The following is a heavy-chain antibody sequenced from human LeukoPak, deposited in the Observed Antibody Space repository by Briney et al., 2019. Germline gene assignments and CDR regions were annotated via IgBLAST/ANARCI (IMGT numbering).Heavy chain of an antibody. CDR1: GFTFSSYN. CDR2: ISSSSTYI. D-gene: IGHD3-10*01. Sequence: GGSLRLSCVASGFTFSSYNMDWVRQAPGKGLEWVSSISSSSTYIYYADSLKGRFTISRDNAKNSLYLQMNSLRAEDTAVYYCARDLQGFGGQGTLVTVSS. V-gene: IGHV3-21*01. J-gene: IGHJ4*02. CDR3: ARDLQGF.